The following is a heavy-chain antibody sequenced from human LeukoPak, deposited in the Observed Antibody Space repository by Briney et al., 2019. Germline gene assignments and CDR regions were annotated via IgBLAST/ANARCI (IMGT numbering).Heavy chain of an antibody. V-gene: IGHV3-7*01. CDR3: ARDLGY. J-gene: IGHJ4*02. Sequence: GGSLTLSCAASGFTFSYHWMTWVRQAPGKGLEWVANIKNDGTVKNYVDSVKGRFTISRDNAKNTLYLQMNSLRAEDTAVYYCARDLGYWGQGTLVTVSS. CDR1: GFTFSYHW. D-gene: IGHD7-27*01. CDR2: IKNDGTVK.